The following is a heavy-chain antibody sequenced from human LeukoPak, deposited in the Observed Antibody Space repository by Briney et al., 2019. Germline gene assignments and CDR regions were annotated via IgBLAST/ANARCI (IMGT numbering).Heavy chain of an antibody. CDR1: GFTFSSYA. D-gene: IGHD1-26*01. V-gene: IGHV3-23*01. J-gene: IGHJ4*02. Sequence: PGGSLRLSCAASGFTFSSYAMSWVRQALGKGLEWVSTISGSDGSTYYADSVQGRFSISRDNSKNTLSLQMNSLRAEDTAVYYCAKDFTESKFSASYYSDYWGQGTLVTVSS. CDR2: ISGSDGST. CDR3: AKDFTESKFSASYYSDY.